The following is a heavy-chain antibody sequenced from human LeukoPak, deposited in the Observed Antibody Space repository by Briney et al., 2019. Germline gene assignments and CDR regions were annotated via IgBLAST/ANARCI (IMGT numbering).Heavy chain of an antibody. CDR1: GFTFSSYA. CDR2: INHSGST. Sequence: PGGSLRLSCAASGFTFSSYAMSWIRQPPGKGLEWIGEINHSGSTNYNPSLKSRVTISVDTSKNQFSLKLSSVTAADTAVYYCARGFPPYDYVWGSYRLYYFDYWGQGTLVTVSS. CDR3: ARGFPPYDYVWGSYRLYYFDY. J-gene: IGHJ4*02. D-gene: IGHD3-16*02. V-gene: IGHV4-34*01.